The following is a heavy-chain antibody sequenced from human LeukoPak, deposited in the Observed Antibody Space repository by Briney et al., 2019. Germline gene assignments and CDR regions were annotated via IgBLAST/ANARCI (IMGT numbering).Heavy chain of an antibody. CDR2: IYASGSA. D-gene: IGHD3-9*01. V-gene: IGHV4-4*07. CDR3: ARVAYDILTGYLYYFDY. CDR1: GDSISSYF. Sequence: NPSETLSLTCTVSGDSISSYFWSWIRQPAGKGLEWIGRIYASGSANHNPSLKSRVTMSVDTSKNQFSLKLSSVTAADTAVYYCARVAYDILTGYLYYFDYWGQGTLVTVSS. J-gene: IGHJ4*02.